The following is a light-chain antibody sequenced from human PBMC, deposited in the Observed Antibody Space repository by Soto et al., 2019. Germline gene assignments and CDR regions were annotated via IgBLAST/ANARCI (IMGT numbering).Light chain of an antibody. CDR3: QQRSNWIT. Sequence: TVLTQSPGTLSLSPGERATLSCRASQSVSSYLAWYQQKPGQAPRLLIYDASNRATGIPARFSGSGSGTDFTLTISSLEPEDSALYYCQQRSNWITFGQGTRLEIK. CDR2: DAS. J-gene: IGKJ5*01. V-gene: IGKV3-11*01. CDR1: QSVSSY.